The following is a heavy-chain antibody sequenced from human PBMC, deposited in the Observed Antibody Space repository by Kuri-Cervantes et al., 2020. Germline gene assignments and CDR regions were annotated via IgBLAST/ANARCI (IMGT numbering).Heavy chain of an antibody. J-gene: IGHJ3*02. CDR2: ISSSGSTI. CDR3: ANHPSGYYLNDAFDI. CDR1: GFTFSDYY. V-gene: IGHV3-11*01. D-gene: IGHD3-22*01. Sequence: GESLKISCAASGFTFSDYYMSWIRQAPGKGLEWVSYISSSGSTIYYADSVKGRFTISRDNSKNTLYLQMNSLRAEDTAVYYCANHPSGYYLNDAFDIWGQGTMVTVSS.